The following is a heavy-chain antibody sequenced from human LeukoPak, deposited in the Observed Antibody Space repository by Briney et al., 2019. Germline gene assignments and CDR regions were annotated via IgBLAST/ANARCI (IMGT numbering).Heavy chain of an antibody. Sequence: GGSLRLSCAASGFTFSSYAMSWVRQAPGKGLEWVSAISGSGGSTYYADSVKGRLTISRDNSKNTLYLQMNSLRAEDTAVYYCAKWGIAARLSWFDPWGQGTLVTVSS. D-gene: IGHD6-6*01. CDR2: ISGSGGST. CDR1: GFTFSSYA. V-gene: IGHV3-23*01. J-gene: IGHJ5*02. CDR3: AKWGIAARLSWFDP.